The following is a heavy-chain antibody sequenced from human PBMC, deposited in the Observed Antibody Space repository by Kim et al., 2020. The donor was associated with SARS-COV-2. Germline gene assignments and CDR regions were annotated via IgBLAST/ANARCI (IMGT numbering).Heavy chain of an antibody. V-gene: IGHV4-39*01. CDR3: ARRSSGWFSYYYGMDV. Sequence: SETLSLTCTVSGGSISSSSYYWGWIRQPPGKGLEWIGSIYYSGSTYYNPSLKSRVTISVDTSKNQFSLKLSSVTAADTAVYYCARRSSGWFSYYYGMDVWGQGTTVTVSS. CDR1: GGSISSSSYY. J-gene: IGHJ6*02. CDR2: IYYSGST. D-gene: IGHD6-19*01.